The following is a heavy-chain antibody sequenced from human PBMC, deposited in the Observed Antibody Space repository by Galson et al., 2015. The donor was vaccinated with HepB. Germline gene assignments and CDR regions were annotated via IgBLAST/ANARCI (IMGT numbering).Heavy chain of an antibody. CDR1: GFTFSSYA. Sequence: SLRLSCAASGFTFSSYAMHWVRQAPGKGLDYVSAISSNGGGTHYADSVKGRLTISRDNSKNTLYLQMSSLRAEDTAVYYCVTLPDPYYYDSSGYYDDAFDIWGQGT. D-gene: IGHD3-22*01. J-gene: IGHJ3*02. CDR3: VTLPDPYYYDSSGYYDDAFDI. CDR2: ISSNGGGT. V-gene: IGHV3-64D*09.